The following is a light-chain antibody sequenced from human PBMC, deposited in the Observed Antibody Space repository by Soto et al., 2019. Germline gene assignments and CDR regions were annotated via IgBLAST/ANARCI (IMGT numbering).Light chain of an antibody. Sequence: EIVLTQSPATLSLSPGESATLSCRASQSVSNYLAWYQQKPGQAPRLLIYGASTRATGIPARFSGSGSGTDFTLTISSLEPEDFAVYYCQQYGNSPITFGQGTRLEIK. CDR3: QQYGNSPIT. V-gene: IGKV3-11*01. J-gene: IGKJ5*01. CDR2: GAS. CDR1: QSVSNY.